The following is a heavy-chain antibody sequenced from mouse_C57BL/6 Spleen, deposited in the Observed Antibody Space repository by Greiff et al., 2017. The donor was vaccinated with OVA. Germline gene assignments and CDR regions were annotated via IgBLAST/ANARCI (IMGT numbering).Heavy chain of an antibody. Sequence: QVQLQQSGAELVKPGASVKMSCKASGYTFTSYWITWVKQRPGQGLEWIGDIYPGSGSTNYNEKFKSKATLTVDTSSSTAYMQLSSLTSEDSAVYYCAREKTGTAWFAYWGQGTLVTVSA. CDR2: IYPGSGST. V-gene: IGHV1-55*01. D-gene: IGHD4-1*01. CDR3: AREKTGTAWFAY. CDR1: GYTFTSYW. J-gene: IGHJ3*01.